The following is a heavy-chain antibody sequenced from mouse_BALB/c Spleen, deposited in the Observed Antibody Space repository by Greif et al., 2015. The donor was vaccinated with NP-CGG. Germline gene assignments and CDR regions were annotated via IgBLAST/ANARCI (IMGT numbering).Heavy chain of an antibody. Sequence: QVQLQQSGAELTKPGASVKISCKATGYTFTSYWIEWVKQRPGHGLEWIGEILPGSGSTNYNEKFKGKATFTADTSSNTAYMQLSSLTSEDSAVYYCARWNYYQYAMDYWGQGTSVTVSS. D-gene: IGHD1-1*01. J-gene: IGHJ4*01. V-gene: IGHV1-9*01. CDR1: GYTFTSYW. CDR2: ILPGSGST. CDR3: ARWNYYQYAMDY.